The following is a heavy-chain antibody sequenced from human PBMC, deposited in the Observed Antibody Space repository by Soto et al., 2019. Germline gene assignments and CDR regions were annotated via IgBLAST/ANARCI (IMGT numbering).Heavy chain of an antibody. D-gene: IGHD3-22*01. CDR3: ARSIVVVTTFDY. CDR2: INAGNGKT. J-gene: IGHJ4*02. CDR1: GYTFTSYA. V-gene: IGHV1-3*01. Sequence: QVQLVQSGAEVKKPGASVKGSCKASGYTFTSYAMHWGRQAPGQRLEWMGWINAGNGKTKYSQKFQGRVTITRDTSASTAYMELRSLRAEDTGVYYCARSIVVVTTFDYWGQGTLVTFSS.